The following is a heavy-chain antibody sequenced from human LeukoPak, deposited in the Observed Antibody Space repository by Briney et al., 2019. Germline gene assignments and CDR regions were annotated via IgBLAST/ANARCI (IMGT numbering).Heavy chain of an antibody. V-gene: IGHV4-61*09. J-gene: IGHJ4*02. CDR1: GGSISSGNYY. Sequence: SETLPLTCTVSGGSISSGNYYWSWIRQPAGKGLEWIGHIYTSGSTNYNPSLKSRVTISVDTSKNQFSLKLSSVTAADTAVYYCAREGYDSLWGQGTLVTVSS. CDR3: AREGYDSL. CDR2: IYTSGST. D-gene: IGHD3-3*01.